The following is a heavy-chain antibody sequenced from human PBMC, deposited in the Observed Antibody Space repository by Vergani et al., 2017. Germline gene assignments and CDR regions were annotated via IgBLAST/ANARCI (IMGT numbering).Heavy chain of an antibody. Sequence: QLQLQESGPGLVKPSETLSLSCRVSGDSISRSHYYWGFIRQPPGKGLEWIGSISSSGSPYYNPTLKSRLAFSVDTSKTLFSLGLNSVTATDTGMYYCARPVGPSAIADGYHVWGQGTMVTVS. CDR1: GDSISRSHYY. D-gene: IGHD3-10*01. V-gene: IGHV4-39*02. J-gene: IGHJ3*01. CDR2: ISSSGSP. CDR3: ARPVGPSAIADGYHV.